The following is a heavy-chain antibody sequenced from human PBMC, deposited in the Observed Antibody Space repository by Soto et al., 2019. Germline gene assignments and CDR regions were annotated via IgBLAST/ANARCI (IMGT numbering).Heavy chain of an antibody. CDR1: GFIVSDTY. J-gene: IGHJ3*02. CDR3: AREPRYCRGGSCSITGDAFDI. Sequence: EVQLVESGGGLVQPGGSLRLSCTASGFIVSDTYMNWVRQAPGKGLEWVSVISNRGDTHYADSVRGRFSHSRDIADNTVHLQMNNLRVEDTAVYYCAREPRYCRGGSCSITGDAFDIWGQGTMVTVSS. CDR2: ISNRGDT. V-gene: IGHV3-66*01. D-gene: IGHD2-15*01.